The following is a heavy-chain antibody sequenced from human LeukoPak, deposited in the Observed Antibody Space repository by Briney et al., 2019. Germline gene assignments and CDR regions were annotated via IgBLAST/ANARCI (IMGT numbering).Heavy chain of an antibody. CDR3: AKDYYDFWSGYYPDY. CDR2: IRYDGSNK. V-gene: IGHV3-30*02. J-gene: IGHJ4*02. Sequence: GGSLRLSCAASGFTFSSYGMHWVRQAPGKGLEWVAFIRYDGSNKYYADPVKGRFAISRDNSKNTLYLQMNSLRAEDTAVYYCAKDYYDFWSGYYPDYWGQGTLVTVSS. D-gene: IGHD3-3*01. CDR1: GFTFSSYG.